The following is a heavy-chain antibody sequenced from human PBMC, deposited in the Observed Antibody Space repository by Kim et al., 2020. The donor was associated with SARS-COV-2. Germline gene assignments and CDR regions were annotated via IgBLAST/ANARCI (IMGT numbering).Heavy chain of an antibody. Sequence: SQTLSLTCAISGDSVSSNSAAWNWIRQSPSRGLEWLGRTYYRSKWYNDYAVSVKSRITINPDTSKNQFSLQLNSVTPEDTAVYYCARTPLRGYYDSSGYYGDSWYFDLWGRGTLVTVSS. V-gene: IGHV6-1*01. CDR3: ARTPLRGYYDSSGYYGDSWYFDL. D-gene: IGHD3-22*01. CDR2: TYYRSKWYN. J-gene: IGHJ2*01. CDR1: GDSVSSNSAA.